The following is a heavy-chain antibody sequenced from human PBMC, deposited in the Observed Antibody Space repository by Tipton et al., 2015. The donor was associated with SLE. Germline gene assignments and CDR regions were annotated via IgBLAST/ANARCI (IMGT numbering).Heavy chain of an antibody. Sequence: GLVKPSETLSLNCTVSGGSISSRSYYWAWIRQPPGKGLEWIGSIYYSGNTYYNPSLRSRVTISIDTSKNQFSLKLTSVTAADTAVYYCARRVLTTVLWYFDLWGRGTLVTVSS. CDR1: GGSISSRSYY. J-gene: IGHJ2*01. CDR2: IYYSGNT. CDR3: ARRVLTTVLWYFDL. V-gene: IGHV4-39*07. D-gene: IGHD4-11*01.